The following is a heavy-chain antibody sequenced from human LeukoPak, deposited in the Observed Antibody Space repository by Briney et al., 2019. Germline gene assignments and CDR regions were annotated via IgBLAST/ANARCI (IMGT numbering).Heavy chain of an antibody. V-gene: IGHV4-59*01. CDR1: GGSISSYY. D-gene: IGHD1-26*01. Sequence: SETLSLTCTVSGGSISSYYWSWIRQPPGKGLEWIGYIYYSGSTNYNPSLKSRVTISVDTSKNQFSLKLSSVTAADTAVYYCARVGVGKGSYSWDASDIWGQGTMVTVSS. CDR2: IYYSGST. CDR3: ARVGVGKGSYSWDASDI. J-gene: IGHJ3*02.